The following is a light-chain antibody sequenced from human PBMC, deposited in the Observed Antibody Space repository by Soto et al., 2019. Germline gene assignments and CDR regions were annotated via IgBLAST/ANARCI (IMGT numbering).Light chain of an antibody. CDR2: AAS. J-gene: IGKJ3*01. CDR1: QDIRNF. CDR3: QKYRSVPV. V-gene: IGKV1-27*01. Sequence: DIKMTQSPTSLSASVGDRVTITCRASQDIRNFVAWYQQKPGKAPKLLIYAASTLQSGVPSRFSGSGSGTDFALTINSLLPEDVATYSCQKYRSVPVFGPGTKVEIK.